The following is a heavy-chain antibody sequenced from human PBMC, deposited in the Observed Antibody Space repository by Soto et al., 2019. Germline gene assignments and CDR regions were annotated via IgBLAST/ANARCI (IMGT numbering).Heavy chain of an antibody. V-gene: IGHV3-33*01. Sequence: ESGGGVVQPGRSLRLSCAASGLIFSNYDMHWVRQAPGKGLEWVAVIWNDGSNKNYADSVKGRFTISRDTSKNTLYLQMNTLRAEDSAVYYCARNNFRDVWGKGTTVTVS. CDR2: IWNDGSNK. CDR1: GLIFSNYD. CDR3: ARNNFRDV. J-gene: IGHJ6*03.